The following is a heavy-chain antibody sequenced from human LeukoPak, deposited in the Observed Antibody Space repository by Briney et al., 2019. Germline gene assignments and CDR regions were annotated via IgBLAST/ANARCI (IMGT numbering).Heavy chain of an antibody. CDR3: AKSPNPPFDWSLGGFDY. V-gene: IGHV3-23*01. D-gene: IGHD3-9*01. Sequence: PGGSLRLSCAASGFTFSSYAMSWVRQAPGKGLEWVSAISGSGGSTYYADSVKGRFTISRDNSKNTLYLQMNSLRAEDTAVYYCAKSPNPPFDWSLGGFDYWGQGTLVTVSS. CDR2: ISGSGGST. J-gene: IGHJ4*02. CDR1: GFTFSSYA.